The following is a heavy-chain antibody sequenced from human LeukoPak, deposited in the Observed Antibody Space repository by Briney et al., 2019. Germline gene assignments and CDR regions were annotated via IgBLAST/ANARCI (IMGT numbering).Heavy chain of an antibody. J-gene: IGHJ4*02. CDR3: ARGSHYYGSGSYWGY. CDR2: ISYDGSNK. V-gene: IGHV3-30-3*01. D-gene: IGHD3-10*01. Sequence: GESLRLSCAASGFTFSSYAMHWVRQAPGKGLEWVAVISYDGSNKYYADSVKGRFTISRDNSKNTLYLQMNSLRAEDTAVYYCARGSHYYGSGSYWGYWGQGTLVTVSS. CDR1: GFTFSSYA.